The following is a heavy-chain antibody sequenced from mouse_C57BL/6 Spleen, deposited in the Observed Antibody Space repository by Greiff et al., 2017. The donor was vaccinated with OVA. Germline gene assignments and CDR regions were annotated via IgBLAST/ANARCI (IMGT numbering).Heavy chain of an antibody. CDR1: SYTFTSYW. D-gene: IGHD2-4*01. CDR2: IDPSDSET. V-gene: IGHV1-52*01. J-gene: IGHJ2*01. CDR3: ARARYDYLYYFDY. Sequence: QVQLQQPGAELVRPGSSVKLSCKASSYTFTSYWMHWVKQRPIQGLEWIGNIDPSDSETHYNQKFKDKATLTVDKSSSTAYMQLSSLTSEDSAVYYCARARYDYLYYFDYWGQGTTLTVSS.